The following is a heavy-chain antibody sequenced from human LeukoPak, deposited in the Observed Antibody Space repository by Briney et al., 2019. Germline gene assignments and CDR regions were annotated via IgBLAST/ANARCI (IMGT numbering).Heavy chain of an antibody. J-gene: IGHJ5*02. CDR1: GGSISSYY. CDR3: ARDSGTTGEVKFDP. V-gene: IGHV4-4*07. Sequence: SETLSLTCTVSGGSISSYYWSWIRQPAGKGLEWIGRIYTSGSTTYNPSLKSRVIMSVDTSKNQFSLKLSSVTAADTAVYYCARDSGTTGEVKFDPWGQGTLVTVSS. CDR2: IYTSGST. D-gene: IGHD3-10*01.